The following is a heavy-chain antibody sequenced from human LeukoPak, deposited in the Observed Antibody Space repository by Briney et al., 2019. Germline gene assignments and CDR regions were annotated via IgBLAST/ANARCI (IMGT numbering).Heavy chain of an antibody. Sequence: SVKVFCKASGGTFSSYTISWVPQAPGQGLEWMGRIIPILGIANYAQKFQGRVTITADESTSTAYMELSSLRSEDTAVYYCARAPYDSDVQIGFYYYYMDVWGKGTTVTVSS. CDR2: IIPILGIA. V-gene: IGHV1-69*02. CDR3: ARAPYDSDVQIGFYYYYMDV. J-gene: IGHJ6*03. D-gene: IGHD3-22*01. CDR1: GGTFSSYT.